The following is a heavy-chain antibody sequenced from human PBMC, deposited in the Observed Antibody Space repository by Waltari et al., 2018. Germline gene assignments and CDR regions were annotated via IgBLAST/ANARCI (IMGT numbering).Heavy chain of an antibody. V-gene: IGHV4-38-2*02. Sequence: QVQLQESGPGLVKPSETLSLTCTFSGYSISSGYYWGWIRQPPGKGLEWIGSIYHSGSTYYNPSLKSRVTISVDTSKNQFSLKLSSVTAADTAVYYCAKGRGDFQHWGQGTLVTVSS. CDR3: AKGRGDFQH. J-gene: IGHJ1*01. D-gene: IGHD7-27*01. CDR2: IYHSGST. CDR1: GYSISSGYY.